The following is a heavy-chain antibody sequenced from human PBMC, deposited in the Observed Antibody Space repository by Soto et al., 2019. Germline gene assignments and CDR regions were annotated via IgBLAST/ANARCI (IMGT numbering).Heavy chain of an antibody. CDR3: AKVSEGSMITFGGVIAS. V-gene: IGHV3-30*18. J-gene: IGHJ5*01. CDR2: ISFDGNIK. D-gene: IGHD3-16*01. CDR1: GFTFSTYG. Sequence: GGSLRLSCAASGFTFSTYGMHWVRQAPGKGLEWVAVISFDGNIKYYADSVKGRFTISRDSPKTTLFLQMDSLRAEDTAVYFCAKVSEGSMITFGGVIASWGQGTLVTVSS.